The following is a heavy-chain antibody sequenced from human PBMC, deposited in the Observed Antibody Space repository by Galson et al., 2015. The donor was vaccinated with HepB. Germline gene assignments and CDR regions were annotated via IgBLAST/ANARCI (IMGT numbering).Heavy chain of an antibody. J-gene: IGHJ4*02. V-gene: IGHV3-33*08. Sequence: SLRLSCAASGFTFSSYGMHWVRQAPGKGLEWVAVIWYDGSNKYYADSVKGRFTISRDNSKNTLYLQMNSLRAEDTAVYYCARDQPSSGYDSPFDYWGQGTLVTVSS. D-gene: IGHD5-12*01. CDR3: ARDQPSSGYDSPFDY. CDR1: GFTFSSYG. CDR2: IWYDGSNK.